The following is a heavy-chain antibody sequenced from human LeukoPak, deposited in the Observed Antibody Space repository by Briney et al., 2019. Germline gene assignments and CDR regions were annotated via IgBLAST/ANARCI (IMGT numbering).Heavy chain of an antibody. CDR1: GGSISSGGYS. D-gene: IGHD2-15*01. CDR3: AREGYCSGGSCAFDI. V-gene: IGHV4-30-2*01. CDR2: IYHSGST. J-gene: IGHJ3*02. Sequence: SETLSLTCAVSGGSISSGGYSWSWIWQPPGKGLEWIGYIYHSGSTYYNPSLKSRVTISVDRSKNQFSLKLSSVTAADTAVYYCAREGYCSGGSCAFDIWGQGTMVTVSS.